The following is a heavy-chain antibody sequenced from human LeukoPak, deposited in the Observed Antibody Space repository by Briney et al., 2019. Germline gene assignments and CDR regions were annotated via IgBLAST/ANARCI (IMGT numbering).Heavy chain of an antibody. CDR1: GYTFTSYA. J-gene: IGHJ5*02. V-gene: IGHV1-2*02. CDR3: AREEVTYCSSTSCYGSNWFDP. CDR2: INPNSGGT. D-gene: IGHD2-2*01. Sequence: ASVKVSCKASGYTFTSYAMNWVRQAPGQGLEWMGWINPNSGGTNYAQKFQGRVTMTRDTSISTAYMELSRLRSDDTAVYYCAREEVTYCSSTSCYGSNWFDPWGQGTLVTVSS.